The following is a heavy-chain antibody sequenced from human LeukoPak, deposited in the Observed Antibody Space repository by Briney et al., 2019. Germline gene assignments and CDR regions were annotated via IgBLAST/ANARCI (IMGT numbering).Heavy chain of an antibody. V-gene: IGHV1-46*01. CDR1: GYTXTSYY. CDR2: INPSGGST. CDR3: ARDPSSGGIAARFDY. D-gene: IGHD6-6*01. Sequence: ASVKVSCKASGYTXTSYYMHWVRQAPGQGLEWMGIINPSGGSTSYAQKFQGRVTMTRDTSTSTVYMELSSLRSEDTAVYYCARDPSSGGIAARFDYWGQGTLVTVSS. J-gene: IGHJ4*02.